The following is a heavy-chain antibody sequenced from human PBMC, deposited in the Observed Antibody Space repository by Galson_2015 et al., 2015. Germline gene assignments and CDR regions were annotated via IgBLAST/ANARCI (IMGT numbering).Heavy chain of an antibody. CDR3: VVDTAMFTVY. CDR2: IIPIIGIT. CDR1: GDTFSNYD. Sequence: SVKVSCKASGDTFSNYDISWVRQAPGQGLEWMGRIIPIIGITNYAQKFQGRVTITADKSMSTAYMELSRLRSEDTAVYFCVVDTAMFTVYWVQRTLFTVSS. V-gene: IGHV1-69*04. D-gene: IGHD5-18*01. J-gene: IGHJ4*02.